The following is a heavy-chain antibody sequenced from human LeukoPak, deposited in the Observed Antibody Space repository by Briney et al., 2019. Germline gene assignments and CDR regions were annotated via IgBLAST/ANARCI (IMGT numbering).Heavy chain of an antibody. V-gene: IGHV3-15*01. CDR3: TTRRQDGW. CDR1: GFTFSDDW. Sequence: GGSLRLSCVASGFTFSDDWMSWVRQAPGKGLEWVAGIKSKIDGGTIDYSAPEKGRFTISQDESTNALYLQMNSRKAEDTAVYYCTTRRQDGWWGQGTLITVSS. D-gene: IGHD2-15*01. J-gene: IGHJ4*02. CDR2: IKSKIDGGTI.